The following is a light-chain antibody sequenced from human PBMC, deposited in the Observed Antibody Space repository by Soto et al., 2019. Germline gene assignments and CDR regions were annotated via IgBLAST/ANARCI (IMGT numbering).Light chain of an antibody. CDR2: AAS. CDR3: LQHNSYPRT. Sequence: NIQMTQSPSAMSASVGDRVTITCRARQGISNYLAWFQQKPGKVPTHLIYAASSLQSGVPSRFSGSGSGTEFTLTISSLQPEDFATYYCLQHNSYPRTFGQGTRLEIK. J-gene: IGKJ5*01. V-gene: IGKV1D-17*01. CDR1: QGISNY.